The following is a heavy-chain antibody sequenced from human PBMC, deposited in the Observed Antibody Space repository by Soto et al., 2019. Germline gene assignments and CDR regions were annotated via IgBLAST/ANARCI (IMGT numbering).Heavy chain of an antibody. J-gene: IGHJ4*02. V-gene: IGHV3-33*01. Sequence: QVQLGESGGGVGQPGWSLRLSCAASGFTFSTYGMHWVRQAPGKGLEWVAVIWYDGSNKYYADSVKGRFTISRDNSKNTLYLQMNSLRAEDTAVYYCARDGSGSTHQFDYWGQGTLVTFSS. CDR3: ARDGSGSTHQFDY. CDR2: IWYDGSNK. CDR1: GFTFSTYG. D-gene: IGHD1-26*01.